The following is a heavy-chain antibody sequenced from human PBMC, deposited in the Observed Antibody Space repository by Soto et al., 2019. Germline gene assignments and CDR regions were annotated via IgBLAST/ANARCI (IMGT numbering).Heavy chain of an antibody. CDR2: MNYRGIT. D-gene: IGHD1-26*01. J-gene: IGHJ3*02. CDR3: ARDGLSVGDAFDI. V-gene: IGHV4-31*01. CDR1: GGSIRSDGYY. Sequence: QVQLQESGPGLLKPSQTLSLTCTVSGGSIRSDGYYWSWIRQRPGKGLEWIGYMNYRGITYYNPALKSPLTISEDTSKNHFSLNLNSVTAADTAVYYCARDGLSVGDAFDIWGQGTMVVVSS.